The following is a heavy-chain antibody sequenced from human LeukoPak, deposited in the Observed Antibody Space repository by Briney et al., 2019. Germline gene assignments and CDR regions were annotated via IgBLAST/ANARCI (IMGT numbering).Heavy chain of an antibody. CDR3: ARALGCSSTSCYAPTVRYYYMDV. D-gene: IGHD2-2*01. CDR2: INPNSGGT. Sequence: ASVKVSRKASGYTFSGYYMHWVRQAPGQGLEWMGWINPNSGGTNYAQKLQGRVTMTTDTSTSTAYMELRSLRSDDTAVYYCARALGCSSTSCYAPTVRYYYMDVWGKGTTVTISS. CDR1: GYTFSGYY. V-gene: IGHV1-2*02. J-gene: IGHJ6*03.